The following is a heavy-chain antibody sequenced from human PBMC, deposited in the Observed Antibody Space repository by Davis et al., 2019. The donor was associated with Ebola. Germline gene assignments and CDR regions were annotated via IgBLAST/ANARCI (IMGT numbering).Heavy chain of an antibody. CDR1: GGAIISSISH. J-gene: IGHJ5*02. CDR2: INYSGNT. CDR3: ARQGWIGYSLRHWLDP. Sequence: SETLSLTCTVSGGAIISSISHWGRCRKPQRKGLEGIGSINYSGNTYYNPSLRSRVTISVDTSKNRFSLKLRSVTDADTAVYYCARQGWIGYSLRHWLDPWGRGTLITVSS. V-gene: IGHV4-39*01. D-gene: IGHD3-3*01.